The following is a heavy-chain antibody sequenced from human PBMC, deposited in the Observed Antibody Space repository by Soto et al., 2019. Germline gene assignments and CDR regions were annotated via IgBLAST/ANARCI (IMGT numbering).Heavy chain of an antibody. Sequence: QLQLQESGPGLVKPSETLSLTCTVSGGSISSSSYYWGWIRQPPGKGLEWIGSIYYSGSTYYNPSLKSRVTISVDTSKNQFSLKLSSVTAADTAVYYCATGGYSYLTGFYYGMDVWGQGTTVTVSS. D-gene: IGHD5-18*01. CDR2: IYYSGST. CDR1: GGSISSSSYY. V-gene: IGHV4-39*01. J-gene: IGHJ6*02. CDR3: ATGGYSYLTGFYYGMDV.